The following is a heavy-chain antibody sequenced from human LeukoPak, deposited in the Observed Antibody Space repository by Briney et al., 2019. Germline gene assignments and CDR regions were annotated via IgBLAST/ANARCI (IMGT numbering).Heavy chain of an antibody. Sequence: PGGSLRLSCAASGFTVRNNYMTWVRQAPGKGLEWVSVIYSGGSTYYADSVKGRFTTSRDNSKNTLYLQMNSLRDEDTAVYYCARGLTNDYWGQGTLVTVSS. D-gene: IGHD2-2*01. J-gene: IGHJ4*02. CDR1: GFTVRNNY. CDR3: ARGLTNDY. V-gene: IGHV3-66*01. CDR2: IYSGGST.